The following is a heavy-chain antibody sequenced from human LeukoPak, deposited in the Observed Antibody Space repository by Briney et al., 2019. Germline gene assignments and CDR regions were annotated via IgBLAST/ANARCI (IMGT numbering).Heavy chain of an antibody. CDR2: IYSGGST. CDR3: AREDYYDSSGYYRGAFDI. D-gene: IGHD3-22*01. V-gene: IGHV3-53*01. Sequence: GGSLRLSCAASGFTVSSNYMSWVRQAPGKGLEWVSVIYSGGSTYYADSVKGRFTISRDNSKNTLYLQMNSLRAEDTAVYYCAREDYYDSSGYYRGAFDIWGQGTMVTVSS. CDR1: GFTVSSNY. J-gene: IGHJ3*02.